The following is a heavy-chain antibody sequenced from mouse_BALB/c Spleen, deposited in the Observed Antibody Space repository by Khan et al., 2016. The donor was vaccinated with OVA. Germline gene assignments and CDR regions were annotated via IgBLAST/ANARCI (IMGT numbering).Heavy chain of an antibody. Sequence: VQVVESGPGLVQPSQSLSITCTVSGFSLTTYGVHWVRQSPGKGLEWLGVIWSGGSTDYNAAFISRLSISKDNSQSQVFFKMNSLQANDTAIYYCARNYDYDEGLAYWGQGTLVTVSA. CDR3: ARNYDYDEGLAY. V-gene: IGHV2-2*02. D-gene: IGHD2-4*01. J-gene: IGHJ3*01. CDR1: GFSLTTYG. CDR2: IWSGGST.